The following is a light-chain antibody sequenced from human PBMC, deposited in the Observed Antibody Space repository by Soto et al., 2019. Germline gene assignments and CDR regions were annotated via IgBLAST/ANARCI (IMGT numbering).Light chain of an antibody. Sequence: EIVMTQSPATLSVSPGERATLSCRASQSVRSNLAWYQQKPGQAPRLLIYGASTRATGIPARFSGSGSGTEFTLTISSLQSEDFAVYYCQQYNNWPPTFGRGTRLEIK. J-gene: IGKJ5*01. CDR2: GAS. V-gene: IGKV3-15*01. CDR3: QQYNNWPPT. CDR1: QSVRSN.